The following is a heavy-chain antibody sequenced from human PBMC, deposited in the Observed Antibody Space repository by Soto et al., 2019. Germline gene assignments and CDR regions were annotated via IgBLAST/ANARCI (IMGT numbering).Heavy chain of an antibody. V-gene: IGHV1-3*01. D-gene: IGHD2-15*01. J-gene: IGHJ4*02. CDR2: INAGNGNT. Sequence: QVQLVQSGAEVKKPGASVKVSCKASGYTFTSYAMHWVRQAPGQRLEWMGWINAGNGNTTYSQKFQGRVTMTRDTSASTAYMELSSLRSEDTAVYYCAGQARVVVVAGLDYWGQGTLVTVSS. CDR3: AGQARVVVVAGLDY. CDR1: GYTFTSYA.